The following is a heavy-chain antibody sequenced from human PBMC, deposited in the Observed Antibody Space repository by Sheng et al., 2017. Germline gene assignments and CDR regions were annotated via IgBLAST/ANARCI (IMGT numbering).Heavy chain of an antibody. CDR3: ARDDSGTTFEY. D-gene: IGHD1-7*01. Sequence: EANLVESGGGLVQPGGSLRLSCAASGFIFTNYWMSWVRQLPGKGLEWVGQINEGGNEKXYGDSMRGRVTISRDNARHLVYLEMNRLRVEDTAVYYCARDDSGTTFEYWGQGTLVTSPQ. J-gene: IGHJ4*02. CDR1: GFIFTNYW. V-gene: IGHV3-7*01. CDR2: INEGGNEK.